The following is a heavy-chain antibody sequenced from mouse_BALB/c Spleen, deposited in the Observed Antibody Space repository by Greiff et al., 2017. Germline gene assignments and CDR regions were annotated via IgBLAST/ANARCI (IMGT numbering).Heavy chain of an antibody. V-gene: IGHV1-9*01. J-gene: IGHJ3*01. Sequence: VQLQQSGAELMKPGASVKISCKATGYTFSSYWIEWVKQRPGHGLEWIGEILPGSGSTNYNEKFKGKATFTADTSSNTAYMQLSSLTSEDSAVYYCARGCITTGGATPAWFAYWGQGTLVTVSA. CDR1: GYTFSSYW. D-gene: IGHD1-1*01. CDR2: ILPGSGST. CDR3: ARGCITTGGATPAWFAY.